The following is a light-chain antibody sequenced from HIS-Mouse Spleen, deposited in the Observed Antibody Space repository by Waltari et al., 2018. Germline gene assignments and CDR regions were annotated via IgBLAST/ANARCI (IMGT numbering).Light chain of an antibody. CDR1: SSVAGSYNL. CDR2: EGS. V-gene: IGLV2-23*01. J-gene: IGLJ3*02. Sequence: QSALTQPASVSGVPGQSITIPRTGTSSVAGSYNLVSWYQQHPGKAPQLMIYEGSKRPSGVSNRFSGSKSGNTASLTISGLQAEDEADYYCCSYAGSSTYWVFGGGTKLTVL. CDR3: CSYAGSSTYWV.